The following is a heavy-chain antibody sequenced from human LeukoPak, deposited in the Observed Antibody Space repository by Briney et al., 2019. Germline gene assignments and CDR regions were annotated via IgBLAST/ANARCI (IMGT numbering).Heavy chain of an antibody. J-gene: IGHJ4*02. V-gene: IGHV3-11*01. CDR1: GFTFSDYY. D-gene: IGHD3-22*01. CDR3: ARDRNYDSSVTFAY. CDR2: ISGTGVTI. Sequence: PGGSLRLSCAASGFTFSDYYMSWIRQAPGKGLEWISCISGTGVTISYADSVKGQFTISRDNAKNSLYLQMNSLRAEDTAVYYCARDRNYDSSVTFAYWGRGTLVTVSS.